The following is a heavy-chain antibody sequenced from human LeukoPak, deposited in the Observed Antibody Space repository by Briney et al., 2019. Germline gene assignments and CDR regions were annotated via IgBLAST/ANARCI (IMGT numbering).Heavy chain of an antibody. D-gene: IGHD1-26*01. CDR2: IYYSGST. J-gene: IGHJ4*02. V-gene: IGHV4-59*08. CDR1: GGSISSYY. Sequence: SETLSLTCTVSGGSISSYYWSWIRQPPGKGLEWIGYIYYSGSTNYNPSLKSRVTISVDTSKNQFSLKLSSVTAADTAVYYCATHTGGAGARFNYGGKEPLVPVSS. CDR3: ATHTGGAGARFNY.